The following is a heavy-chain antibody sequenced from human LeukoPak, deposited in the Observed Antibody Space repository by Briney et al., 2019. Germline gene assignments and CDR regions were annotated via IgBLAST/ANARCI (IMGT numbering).Heavy chain of an antibody. D-gene: IGHD3-16*01. CDR1: GGSISSSTNY. CDR3: TTYGGGGYGFDY. J-gene: IGHJ4*02. V-gene: IGHV4-39*07. CDR2: IYYSGST. Sequence: PSETLSLTCTVSGGSISSSTNYWGWIRQPPGKGLEWIGSIYYSGSTYYNPSLKSRVAISVDTSKNQFSLNLSSVTAADTAVYYCTTYGGGGYGFDYWGQGTLVAVSS.